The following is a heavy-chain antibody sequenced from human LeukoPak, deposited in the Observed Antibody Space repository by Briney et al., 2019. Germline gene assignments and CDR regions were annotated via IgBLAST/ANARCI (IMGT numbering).Heavy chain of an antibody. CDR3: ARDQDGAGPHYYYYGMDV. J-gene: IGHJ6*02. Sequence: SQTLSLTCAISGDSVPSNSAAWNWIRQSPSRGLEWLGRTYYRSKWYNDYAVSVKSRITINPDTSKNQFSLQLNSVTPEDTAVYYCARDQDGAGPHYYYYGMDVWGQGTTVTVSS. D-gene: IGHD6-19*01. V-gene: IGHV6-1*01. CDR2: TYYRSKWYN. CDR1: GDSVPSNSAA.